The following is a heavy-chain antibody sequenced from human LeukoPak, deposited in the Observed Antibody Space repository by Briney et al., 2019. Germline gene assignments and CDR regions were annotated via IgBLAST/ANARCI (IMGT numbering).Heavy chain of an antibody. D-gene: IGHD4-17*01. V-gene: IGHV5-51*01. CDR3: ARSPRTVTTSHFDY. Sequence: GESLKISCKGSGYSFTSYWIAWVRQMPGKGLEWMGIIYPGDSDTRYSPSFQGQVTISADKSISNAYLQWSSLKASDTAMYYCARSPRTVTTSHFDYWGQGTLVTVSS. CDR1: GYSFTSYW. CDR2: IYPGDSDT. J-gene: IGHJ4*02.